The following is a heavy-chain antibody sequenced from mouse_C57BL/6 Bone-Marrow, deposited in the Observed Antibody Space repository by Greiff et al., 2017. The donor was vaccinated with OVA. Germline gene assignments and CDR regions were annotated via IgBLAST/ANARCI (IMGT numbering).Heavy chain of an antibody. CDR3: ARHEEGIDYGNYAWFAY. V-gene: IGHV1-62-2*01. J-gene: IGHJ3*01. CDR2: FYPGSGSI. Sequence: QVQLQQSGAELVKPGASVKLSCKASGYTFTEYTIHWVKQRSGQGLEWIGWFYPGSGSIKYNEKFKDKATLTADKSSSTVYMELSRLTSEDSAVYFCARHEEGIDYGNYAWFAYWGQGTLVTVSA. D-gene: IGHD2-1*01. CDR1: GYTFTEYT.